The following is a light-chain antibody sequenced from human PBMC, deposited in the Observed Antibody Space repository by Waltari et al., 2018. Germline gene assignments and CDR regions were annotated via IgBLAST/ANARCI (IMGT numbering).Light chain of an antibody. J-gene: IGLJ1*01. CDR1: SSDIGAYSY. Sequence: QAALTQPASVSGSPGQSITISCTGTSSDIGAYSYVPWFQQPPGKAPKLMICGVSIRPSGVSNRFSGSKSGNTASLTISGLQAEDEADYYCSSFTDSRIYVFGSGTKVTVL. CDR3: SSFTDSRIYV. CDR2: GVS. V-gene: IGLV2-14*03.